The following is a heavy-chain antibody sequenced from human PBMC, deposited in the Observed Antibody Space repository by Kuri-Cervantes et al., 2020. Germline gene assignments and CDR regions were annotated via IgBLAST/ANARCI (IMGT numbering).Heavy chain of an antibody. J-gene: IGHJ3*02. Sequence: GGSLRLSCAASGFTFSSYWMHWVRQAPGKGLVWVSRINSDGSSTSYADSVKGRFTISRDNSENTLYLQMNSLRAEDTAVYYCARDRGRLAFDIWGQGTMVTVSS. V-gene: IGHV3-74*01. CDR2: INSDGSST. CDR3: ARDRGRLAFDI. D-gene: IGHD3-10*01. CDR1: GFTFSSYW.